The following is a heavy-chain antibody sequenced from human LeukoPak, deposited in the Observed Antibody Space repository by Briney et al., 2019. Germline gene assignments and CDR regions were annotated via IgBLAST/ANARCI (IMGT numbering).Heavy chain of an antibody. Sequence: GGSLRLSCAASGFTFNNYGMNWVRQAPGKGLEWVSSIRSSSTYIYYADSVKGRFTISRDNAKNSLYLQMNSLRAEDTAVYYCARDYGNRCFDYWGQGTLVTVSS. CDR3: ARDYGNRCFDY. CDR2: IRSSSTYI. D-gene: IGHD4-11*01. J-gene: IGHJ4*02. V-gene: IGHV3-21*01. CDR1: GFTFNNYG.